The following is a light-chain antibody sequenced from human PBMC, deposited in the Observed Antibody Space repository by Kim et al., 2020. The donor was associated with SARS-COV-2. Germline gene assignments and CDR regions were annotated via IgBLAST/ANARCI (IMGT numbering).Light chain of an antibody. CDR3: TNIL. CDR1: SLSGYY. Sequence: QDPAVAGASGQTVRITCQGDSLSGYYARSYQKKPVQAPLLVIYGKNHRPSGIPDRFSGSTSGNTASLTITGAQAEDEADYYGTNILFGGGTMLTVL. J-gene: IGLJ3*02. CDR2: GKN. V-gene: IGLV3-19*01.